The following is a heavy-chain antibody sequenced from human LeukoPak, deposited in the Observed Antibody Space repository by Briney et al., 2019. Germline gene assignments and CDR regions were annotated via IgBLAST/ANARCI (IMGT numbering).Heavy chain of an antibody. CDR2: IYPGDSDT. J-gene: IGHJ3*02. CDR3: ARPAYYYDSSGYYLGAFDI. Sequence: GESLQISCKGSGYSFTSYWIGWVRQMPGKGLEWMGIIYPGDSDTRYSPSFQGQVTISADKSISTAYLQWSSLKASDTAMYYCARPAYYYDSSGYYLGAFDIWGQGTMVTVSS. V-gene: IGHV5-51*01. D-gene: IGHD3-22*01. CDR1: GYSFTSYW.